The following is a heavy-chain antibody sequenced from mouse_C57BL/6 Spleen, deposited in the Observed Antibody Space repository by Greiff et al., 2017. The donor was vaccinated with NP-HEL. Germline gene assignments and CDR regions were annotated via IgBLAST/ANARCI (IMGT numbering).Heavy chain of an antibody. V-gene: IGHV1-39*01. CDR2: INPNYGTT. CDR1: GYSFTDSN. Sequence: EVQLQQSGPELVQPGASVKISCKASGYSFTDSNMNWVKQSNGKSLEWIGVINPNYGTTSYNQKFKGKATLTVDQSSSTAYMQLNSLTSEYSAVYFCARSYYDGRTLHAMHSRRPGTPVPASS. CDR3: ARSYYDGRTLHAMHS. J-gene: IGHJ4*01. D-gene: IGHD1-1*01.